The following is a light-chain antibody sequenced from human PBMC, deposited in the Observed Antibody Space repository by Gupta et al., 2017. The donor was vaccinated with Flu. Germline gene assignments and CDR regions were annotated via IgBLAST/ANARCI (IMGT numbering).Light chain of an antibody. V-gene: IGKV1-5*03. Sequence: DIQMTQSPSTLSASVGDRVTITCRASQSISSWLAWYQQKPGKAPKLLIYKASRVESGVPSRFSGSGSVTEFTLTSSSLQPDDFATYYCQQYNSYWTFGQGTKVEIK. CDR1: QSISSW. J-gene: IGKJ1*01. CDR3: QQYNSYWT. CDR2: KAS.